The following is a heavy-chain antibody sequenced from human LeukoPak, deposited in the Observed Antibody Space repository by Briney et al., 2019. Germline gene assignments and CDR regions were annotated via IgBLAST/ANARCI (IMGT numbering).Heavy chain of an antibody. CDR2: IYYSGST. Sequence: SETLSLTCTVSGGSISSSSYYWGWIRQPPGKGLEWIGSIYYSGSTYYNPSLKSRVTISVDTSKNQFSLKLSSVTAADTAVYYCARDNGSGSYRYYYYYYMDVWGKGTTVTVSS. CDR3: ARDNGSGSYRYYYYYYMDV. V-gene: IGHV4-39*07. D-gene: IGHD3-10*01. CDR1: GGSISSSSYY. J-gene: IGHJ6*03.